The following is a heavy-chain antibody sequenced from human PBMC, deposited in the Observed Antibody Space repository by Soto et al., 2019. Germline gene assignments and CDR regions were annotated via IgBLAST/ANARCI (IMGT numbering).Heavy chain of an antibody. CDR3: ARVISYYYDSSGYYRT. CDR1: GYTFTSYA. CDR2: INAGNGNT. V-gene: IGHV1-3*01. J-gene: IGHJ4*02. Sequence: ASVKVSCKASGYTFTSYAMHWARQAPGQRLEWMGWINAGNGNTKYSQKFQGRVTITRDTSAGTAYMELSSLRSEDTAVYYCARVISYYYDSSGYYRTWGQGTLVTVSS. D-gene: IGHD3-22*01.